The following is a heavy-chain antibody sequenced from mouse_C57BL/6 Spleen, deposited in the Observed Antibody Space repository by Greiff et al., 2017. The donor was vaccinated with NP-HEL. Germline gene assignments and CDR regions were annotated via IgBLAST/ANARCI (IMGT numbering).Heavy chain of an antibody. CDR1: GFTFSSYA. CDR3: ARDRLTGGYYFDY. CDR2: ISDGGSYT. V-gene: IGHV5-4*01. J-gene: IGHJ2*01. D-gene: IGHD4-1*01. Sequence: EVQRVESGGGLVKPGGSLKLSCAASGFTFSSYAMSWVRQTPEKRLEWVATISDGGSYTYYPDNVKGRFTISRDNAKNNLYLQMSHLKSEDTAMYYCARDRLTGGYYFDYWGQGTTLTVSS.